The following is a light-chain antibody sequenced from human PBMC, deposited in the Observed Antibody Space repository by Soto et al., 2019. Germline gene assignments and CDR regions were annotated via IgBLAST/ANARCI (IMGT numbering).Light chain of an antibody. J-gene: IGLJ2*01. Sequence: QSALTQPASVSGSPGQSITISCTGTSSDVGGYNYVSWYQQHPGKAPKLMIYDISNRPSGVSNRFSGSKSGKTASLTISGLQAEDEADYYCSSYTSSSTVIFGGGTKVTVL. CDR1: SSDVGGYNY. CDR2: DIS. V-gene: IGLV2-14*03. CDR3: SSYTSSSTVI.